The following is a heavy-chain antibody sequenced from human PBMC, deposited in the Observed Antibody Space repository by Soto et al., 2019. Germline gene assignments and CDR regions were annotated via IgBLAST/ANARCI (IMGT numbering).Heavy chain of an antibody. CDR1: GFTFSSYW. J-gene: IGHJ5*02. V-gene: IGHV3-74*01. D-gene: IGHD4-17*01. CDR3: AASTVVTPEIWFDP. Sequence: GGSLRLSCAASGFTFSSYWMHWVRQAPGKGLVWVSRINSDGSSTSYADSVKGRFTISRDNAKNTLYLQMNSLRAEDTAVYYCAASTVVTPEIWFDPWGQGTLVTVSS. CDR2: INSDGSST.